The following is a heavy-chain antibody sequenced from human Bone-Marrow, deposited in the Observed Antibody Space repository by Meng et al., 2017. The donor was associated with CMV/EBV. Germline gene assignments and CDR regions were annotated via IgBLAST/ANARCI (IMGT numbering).Heavy chain of an antibody. V-gene: IGHV3-73*01. CDR3: TRPGQQLATGRNNWFDP. J-gene: IGHJ5*02. Sequence: WVRQTPGKGLEWVGRIRSKANSYATAYAASVKGRFTISRDDSKNTAYLQMNSLKTEDTAVYYCTRPGQQLATGRNNWFDPWGQGTLVTVSS. D-gene: IGHD6-13*01. CDR2: IRSKANSYAT.